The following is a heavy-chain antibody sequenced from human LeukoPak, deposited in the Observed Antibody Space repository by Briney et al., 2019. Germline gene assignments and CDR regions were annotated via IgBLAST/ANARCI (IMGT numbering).Heavy chain of an antibody. CDR1: GFTFSSYA. D-gene: IGHD5-18*01. CDR3: AREGIPDFDY. J-gene: IGHJ4*02. CDR2: ISSSSSYI. V-gene: IGHV3-21*01. Sequence: GRSLRLSCAASGFTFSSYAMHWVRQAPGKGLEWVSSISSSSSYIYYADSVKGRFTISRDNAKNSLYLQMNSLRAEDTAVYYCAREGIPDFDYWGQGTLVTVSS.